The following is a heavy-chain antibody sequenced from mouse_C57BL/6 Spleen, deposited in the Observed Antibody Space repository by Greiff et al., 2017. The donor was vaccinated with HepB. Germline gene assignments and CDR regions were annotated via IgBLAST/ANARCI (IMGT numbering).Heavy chain of an antibody. CDR2: IDPETGGN. V-gene: IGHV1-15*01. Sequence: QVQLKESGAELVRPGASVTLSCKASGYTFTDYEMHWVKQTPVHGLEWIGAIDPETGGNAYNQKFKGKAILTADKSTSTAYMELRSMTSEDSAVYYCTRRYYSNYVDYWGQGTTLTVSS. J-gene: IGHJ2*01. D-gene: IGHD2-5*01. CDR1: GYTFTDYE. CDR3: TRRYYSNYVDY.